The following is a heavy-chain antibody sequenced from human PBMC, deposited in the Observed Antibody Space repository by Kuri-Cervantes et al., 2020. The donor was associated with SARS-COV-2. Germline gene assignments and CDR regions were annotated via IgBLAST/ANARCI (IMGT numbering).Heavy chain of an antibody. Sequence: GSLRLSCAVYGGSFSGYYWSWIRQPPGKGLEWIGEINHSGSTNYNPSLKSRVTTSVDTSKNQFSLKLSSVTAADTAVYYCARGRQFWDIVVVVAARWFDPWGQGTLVTVSS. D-gene: IGHD2-15*01. CDR1: GGSFSGYY. J-gene: IGHJ5*02. CDR3: ARGRQFWDIVVVVAARWFDP. V-gene: IGHV4-34*01. CDR2: INHSGST.